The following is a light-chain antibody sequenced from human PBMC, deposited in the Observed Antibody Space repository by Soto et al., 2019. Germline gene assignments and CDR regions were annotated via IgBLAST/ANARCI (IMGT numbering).Light chain of an antibody. CDR1: QSISSW. CDR3: QQYNSYSWT. CDR2: KAS. J-gene: IGKJ1*01. Sequence: DIQMTQSPSTLSASVGDRVTITCRASQSISSWLAWYQQKPGKAPKLLIYKASSLESGVPSRFRCSGSGTEFTLTISSLQPDEFATYYCQQYNSYSWTFGQGTKVEIK. V-gene: IGKV1-5*03.